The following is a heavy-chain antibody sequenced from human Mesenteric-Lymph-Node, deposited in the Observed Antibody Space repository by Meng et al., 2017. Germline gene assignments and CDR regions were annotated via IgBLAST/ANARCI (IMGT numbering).Heavy chain of an antibody. CDR1: GGSFSGYY. J-gene: IGHJ6*02. D-gene: IGHD3-10*01. CDR3: ARYYYGSGSNYYYYGMDV. Sequence: GPMRLSFALYGGSFSGYYWSGIRQPPGKGLEWIGEINHSGSTNYNPSLKSRVTISVDTSKNQFSLKLSSVTAADTAVYYCARYYYGSGSNYYYYGMDVWGQGTTVTVSS. CDR2: INHSGST. V-gene: IGHV4-34*01.